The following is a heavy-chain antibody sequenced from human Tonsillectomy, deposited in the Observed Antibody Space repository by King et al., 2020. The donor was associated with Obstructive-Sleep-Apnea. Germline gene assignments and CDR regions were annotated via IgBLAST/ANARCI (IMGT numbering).Heavy chain of an antibody. Sequence: VQLVESGGGFVQPGGSLRLSCEDSGFTFREYSMSWVRQAPGKGLEWVAYISSSRITIYYADSVKGRFTISRDNSEDSLYLHMNSLRAEDTAVYFCARGSYSGNDNRSPVFDYWGQGTLVTVAS. D-gene: IGHD5-12*01. CDR2: ISSSRITI. CDR1: GFTFREYS. CDR3: ARGSYSGNDNRSPVFDY. V-gene: IGHV3-48*01. J-gene: IGHJ4*02.